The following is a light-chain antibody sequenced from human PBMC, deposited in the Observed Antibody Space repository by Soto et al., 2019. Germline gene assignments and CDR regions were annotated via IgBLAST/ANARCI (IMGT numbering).Light chain of an antibody. CDR1: QSVTKDY. CDR2: DAS. CDR3: QQTSSSPLT. J-gene: IGKJ4*01. Sequence: EIVLTQSPGTLSLSPGERATLSCRASQSVTKDYLAWYQQKPGQAPRLLIHDASSRATGIPDRFSGSGSGTDFTLTISSLEPEDFAVYYCQQTSSSPLTFGGGTKVEIK. V-gene: IGKV3-20*01.